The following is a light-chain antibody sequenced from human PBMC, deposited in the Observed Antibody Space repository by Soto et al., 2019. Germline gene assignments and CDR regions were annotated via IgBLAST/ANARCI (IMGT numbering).Light chain of an antibody. CDR3: QSYDFSLSAYV. CDR2: GDN. J-gene: IGLJ1*01. V-gene: IGLV1-44*01. CDR1: SSNIGTNP. Sequence: QSVLTQPPSASGTPGQTVTISCSGSSSNIGTNPINWYQQFPGTAPKVLIFGDNQRPSGVPDRFSGSKSGTSASLAMSGLQSEDEADYYCQSYDFSLSAYVFGTGTKVTVL.